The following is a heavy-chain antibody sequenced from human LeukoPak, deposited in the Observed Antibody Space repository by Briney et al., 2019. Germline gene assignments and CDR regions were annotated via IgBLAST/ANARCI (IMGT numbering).Heavy chain of an antibody. J-gene: IGHJ5*02. V-gene: IGHV1-8*01. CDR1: GYTFTSYD. Sequence: ASVKVSCKASGYTFTSYDINWVRQAAAQGLEWRGWMNPNSGNTGYAQKFQDRVIMTRDTSISTAYMELSSLRSEDTAVYYCTRGSIAVPYNWFDPWGQGALVTVSS. D-gene: IGHD6-19*01. CDR2: MNPNSGNT. CDR3: TRGSIAVPYNWFDP.